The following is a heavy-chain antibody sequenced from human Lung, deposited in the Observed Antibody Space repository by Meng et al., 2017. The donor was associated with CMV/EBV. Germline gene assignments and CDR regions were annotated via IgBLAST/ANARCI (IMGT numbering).Heavy chain of an antibody. J-gene: IGHJ5*02. CDR1: GGPIKNPNYY. CDR2: SYYTGA. D-gene: IGHD3-10*01. Sequence: SETXSLXCTVSGGPIKNPNYYWSWNRHQPGKGLEWLGYSYYTGAYYNPSLASRIFISLDSSHNRYSLTLRDVTAADTALYFCARMHGSGSEDSWGPGTLVTVSS. CDR3: ARMHGSGSEDS. V-gene: IGHV4-31*03.